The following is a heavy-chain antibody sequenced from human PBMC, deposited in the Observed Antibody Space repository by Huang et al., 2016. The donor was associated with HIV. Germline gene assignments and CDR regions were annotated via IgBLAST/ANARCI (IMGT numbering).Heavy chain of an antibody. CDR1: GGSISSHY. V-gene: IGHV4-59*11. J-gene: IGHJ4*02. D-gene: IGHD3-16*01. Sequence: QVQLQESGPGLVKPSETLSLTCTVSGGSISSHYWSWIRQPPGKGLEWIGRIYYSRRTNSNPALKVRVTISVDTSQNQFSLKLSAVAAADTAVYNCARVGYYFDYWGQGALVTVSS. CDR3: ARVGYYFDY. CDR2: IYYSRRT.